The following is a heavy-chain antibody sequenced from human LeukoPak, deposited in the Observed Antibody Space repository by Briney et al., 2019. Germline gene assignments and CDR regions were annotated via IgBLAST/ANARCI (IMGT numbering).Heavy chain of an antibody. D-gene: IGHD3-10*01. CDR3: ARSITMVRGVIILPDYYYYGMDV. V-gene: IGHV4-34*01. CDR1: GGSLSGYY. J-gene: IGHJ6*02. CDR2: INHRGIT. Sequence: SETLSLTCAVYGGSLSGYYWSWIRQSPGKGLEWIGEINHRGITKYHPSLKSQFSISVDTSKNQFSLKLTSVTAADTAVYYCARSITMVRGVIILPDYYYYGMDVWGQGTTVTVSS.